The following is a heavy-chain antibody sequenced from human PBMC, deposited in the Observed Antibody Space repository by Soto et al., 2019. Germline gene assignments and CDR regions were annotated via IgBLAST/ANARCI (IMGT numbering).Heavy chain of an antibody. J-gene: IGHJ6*03. Sequence: WTWIRQSPGKGLEWIGYINYSGSTDYNPSLRGRLAISIDTSKNQFSLRLNSMTAADTAVYYCAGRDCSGTNCYYLDYYYMDVWGKGTTVTVSS. V-gene: IGHV4-59*08. CDR2: INYSGST. D-gene: IGHD2-2*01. CDR3: AGRDCSGTNCYYLDYYYMDV.